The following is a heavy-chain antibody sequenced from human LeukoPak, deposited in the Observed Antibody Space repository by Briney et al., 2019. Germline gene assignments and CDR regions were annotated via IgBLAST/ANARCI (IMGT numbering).Heavy chain of an antibody. CDR3: ARVPYYYGSGTEYYFDY. Sequence: SETLSLTCTVSGGSISSYCWSWIRQPPGKGLEWIGYIFYSGSTNYNPSLKSRVTISVDTSKNQFSLKLSSVTAADTAVYYCARVPYYYGSGTEYYFDYWGQGTLVTVSS. J-gene: IGHJ4*02. CDR1: GGSISSYC. V-gene: IGHV4-59*12. CDR2: IFYSGST. D-gene: IGHD3-10*01.